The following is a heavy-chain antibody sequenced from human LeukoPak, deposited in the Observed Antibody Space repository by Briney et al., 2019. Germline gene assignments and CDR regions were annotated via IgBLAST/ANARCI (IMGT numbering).Heavy chain of an antibody. CDR1: GFTFSSYG. J-gene: IGHJ6*02. Sequence: PGRSLRLSCAASGFTFSSYGMHWVRQAPGKGLEWVAVIWYDGSNKYYADSVKGRFTISRDNSKNTLYLQMNSLRAEDTAVYYCARDSNYYYGMDVWGQGTTVTVSS. V-gene: IGHV3-33*01. CDR2: IWYDGSNK. CDR3: ARDSNYYYGMDV.